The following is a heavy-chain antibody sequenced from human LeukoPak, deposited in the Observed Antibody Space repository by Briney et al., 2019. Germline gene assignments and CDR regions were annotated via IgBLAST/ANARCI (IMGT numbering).Heavy chain of an antibody. Sequence: GESLKISCQGSGYRFTTYWITWVRQMPGKGLEWLGRIDPSDSYTNYSPSFQGHVTISADKSINTAYLQWSSLKASDIAMYYCARDRIASTGQIDYWGQGTLVTVSS. CDR1: GYRFTTYW. CDR2: IDPSDSYT. CDR3: ARDRIASTGQIDY. J-gene: IGHJ4*02. D-gene: IGHD6-13*01. V-gene: IGHV5-10-1*01.